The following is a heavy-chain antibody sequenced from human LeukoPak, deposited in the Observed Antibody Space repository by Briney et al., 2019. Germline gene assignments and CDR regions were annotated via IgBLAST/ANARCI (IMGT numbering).Heavy chain of an antibody. CDR2: INHSGRT. V-gene: IGHV4-34*01. Sequence: SETLSLTCAVSGGSFSGYYWSWIRQPPGKGLEWIGEINHSGRTNDNTSLKSRVTMSIDTSKNQFSLNLTSVTAADTAVYYCARAGVVAYHLYYSHMDVWGKGTTVTVSS. D-gene: IGHD2-2*01. J-gene: IGHJ6*03. CDR1: GGSFSGYY. CDR3: ARAGVVAYHLYYSHMDV.